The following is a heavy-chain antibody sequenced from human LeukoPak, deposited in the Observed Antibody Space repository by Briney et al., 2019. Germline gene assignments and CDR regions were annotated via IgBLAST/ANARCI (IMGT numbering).Heavy chain of an antibody. V-gene: IGHV3-23*01. CDR3: ARGYYGSGSPY. J-gene: IGHJ4*02. CDR1: GFTFSSYA. Sequence: GGSLRLSCAASGFTFSSYAMSWVRQAPGKGLEWVSAISGSGGSTYYADSVKGRFTMSRDNAKNTVHLQMNSLRAEDTALYYCARGYYGSGSPYWGQGTLVTVSS. D-gene: IGHD3-10*01. CDR2: ISGSGGST.